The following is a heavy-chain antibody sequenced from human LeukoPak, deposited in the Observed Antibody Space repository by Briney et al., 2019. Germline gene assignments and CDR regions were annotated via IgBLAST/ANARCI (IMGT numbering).Heavy chain of an antibody. CDR3: ARDRGDPPRYYYVSSGYYPA. CDR2: INPNSGGT. V-gene: IGHV1-2*06. CDR1: GYTFTGYY. Sequence: ASVKVSCKASGYTFTGYYMHWVRQAPGQGLEWMGRINPNSGGTNYAQKFQGRVTMTRDTSISTAYMELSRLRSDDTAVYYCARDRGDPPRYYYVSSGYYPAWGQGTLVTVSS. D-gene: IGHD3-22*01. J-gene: IGHJ4*02.